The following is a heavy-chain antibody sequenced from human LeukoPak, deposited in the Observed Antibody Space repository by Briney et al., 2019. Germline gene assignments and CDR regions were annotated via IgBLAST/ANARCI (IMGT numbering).Heavy chain of an antibody. J-gene: IGHJ4*02. CDR3: ARAGGYGGQKRI. Sequence: PSETLSLTCTVSGGSISSYYWSWIRQPPGKGLEWIGYIYYSGSTNYNPSLKSRVTISVDTSKNQFSLKLTSVTAADTAVYYCARAGGYGGQKRIWGQGTLVTVSS. V-gene: IGHV4-59*01. D-gene: IGHD4-23*01. CDR2: IYYSGST. CDR1: GGSISSYY.